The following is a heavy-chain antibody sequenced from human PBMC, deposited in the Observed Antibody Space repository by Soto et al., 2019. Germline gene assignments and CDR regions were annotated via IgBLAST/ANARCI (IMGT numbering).Heavy chain of an antibody. J-gene: IGHJ6*02. CDR2: INHSGST. CDR3: ARGRTGGTTVTTNYGMDV. V-gene: IGHV4-34*01. D-gene: IGHD4-17*01. CDR1: GGSFSGYY. Sequence: SETLSLTCAVYGGSFSGYYWSWIRQPPGKELEWIGEINHSGSTNYNPSLKSRVTISVDTSKNQFSLKLSSVTAADTAVYYCARGRTGGTTVTTNYGMDVRGQRTTVTVSS.